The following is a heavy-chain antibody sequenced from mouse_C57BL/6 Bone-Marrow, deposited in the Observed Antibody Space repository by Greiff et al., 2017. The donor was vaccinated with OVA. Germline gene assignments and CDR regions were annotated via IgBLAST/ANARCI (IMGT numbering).Heavy chain of an antibody. CDR3: ARSLYYGSSPCFAY. J-gene: IGHJ3*01. CDR1: GFTFSDYG. V-gene: IGHV5-17*01. CDR2: ISSGSSTI. Sequence: EVQVVESGGGLVKPGGSLKLSCAASGFTFSDYGMHWVRQAPEKGLEWVAYISSGSSTIYYADTVKGRFTISRDNAKNTLFLQMTSLRSEDTAMYYCARSLYYGSSPCFAYWGQGTLVTVSA. D-gene: IGHD1-1*01.